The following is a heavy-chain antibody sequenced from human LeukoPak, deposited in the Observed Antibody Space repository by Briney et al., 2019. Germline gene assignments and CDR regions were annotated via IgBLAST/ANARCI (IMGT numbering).Heavy chain of an antibody. D-gene: IGHD1-26*01. V-gene: IGHV4-39*07. J-gene: IGHJ4*02. Sequence: KSSETLSLTCTVSGGSISSSSYYWGWIRQPPGKGLEWIGSIYYSGSTNYNPSLKSRVTISVDKSKNQFSLKLSSVTAADTAVYYCASQSIVGATSPFDYWGQGTLVTVSS. CDR1: GGSISSSSYY. CDR2: IYYSGST. CDR3: ASQSIVGATSPFDY.